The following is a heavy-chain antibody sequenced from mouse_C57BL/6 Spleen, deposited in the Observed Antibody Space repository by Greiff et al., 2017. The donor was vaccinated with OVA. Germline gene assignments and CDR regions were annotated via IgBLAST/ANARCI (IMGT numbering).Heavy chain of an antibody. J-gene: IGHJ4*01. V-gene: IGHV1-20*01. Sequence: DVQLQESGPELVKPGDSVKISCKASGYSFTGYFMNWVMQSHGKSLEWIGRINPYNGDTFYNQKFKGKATLTVDKSSSTAHMELRSLTSEDSAVYYCARSYAMDYWGQGTSVTVSS. CDR1: GYSFTGYF. CDR2: INPYNGDT. CDR3: ARSYAMDY.